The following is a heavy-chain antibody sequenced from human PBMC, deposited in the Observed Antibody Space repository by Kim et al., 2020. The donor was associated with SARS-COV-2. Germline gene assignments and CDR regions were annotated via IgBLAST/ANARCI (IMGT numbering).Heavy chain of an antibody. CDR3: ARVIRGYYFDY. J-gene: IGHJ4*02. D-gene: IGHD3-10*01. Sequence: GRLTRSTDNAKNPLYLQLNSLGAEDTAVYYCARVIRGYYFDYWGQGTLVTVSS. V-gene: IGHV3-11*01.